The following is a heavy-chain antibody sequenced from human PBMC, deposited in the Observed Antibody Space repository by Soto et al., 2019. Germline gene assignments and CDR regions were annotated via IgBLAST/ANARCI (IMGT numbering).Heavy chain of an antibody. CDR2: IRGAGSST. J-gene: IGHJ5*02. CDR1: GFTFSSHW. Sequence: EVQLVESGGGLVQPGGSLRLSCVGSGFTFSSHWMHWVRQTPGKGPVWDTRIRGAGSSTAYAESVRGRFAISRDNAKNPLYMQMNNLRAEDSAVYFCAREIIAVLGAIRWFVPWGLGTQVSVSS. CDR3: AREIIAVLGAIRWFVP. V-gene: IGHV3-74*01. D-gene: IGHD6-19*01.